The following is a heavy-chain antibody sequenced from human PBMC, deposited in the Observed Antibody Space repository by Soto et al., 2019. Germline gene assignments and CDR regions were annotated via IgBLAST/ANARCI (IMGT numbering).Heavy chain of an antibody. CDR2: ISGSGGST. CDR1: GVTFSSYA. J-gene: IGHJ6*02. CDR3: AKDRWVWSIGWYIYYYYGMDV. D-gene: IGHD6-19*01. Sequence: PGGSVRLSCAASGVTFSSYAMSWVRQAPGKGLEWVSAISGSGGSTYYADSVKGRFTISRDNSKNTLYLQMNSLRAEDTAVYYSAKDRWVWSIGWYIYYYYGMDVWGQGTTVTVS. V-gene: IGHV3-23*01.